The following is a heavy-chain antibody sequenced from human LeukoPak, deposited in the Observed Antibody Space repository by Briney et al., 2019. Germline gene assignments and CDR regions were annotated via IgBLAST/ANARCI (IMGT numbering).Heavy chain of an antibody. D-gene: IGHD3-22*01. CDR1: GFTFDDYA. CDR3: AESSDSSGYYYVPYFDY. V-gene: IGHV3-9*01. J-gene: IGHJ4*02. Sequence: GRSLRLSCAASGFTFDDYAMHWVRQAPGKGLEWVSGISWNSGSIGYADSVKGRFTISRDNAKNSLYLQMNSLRTEDTALYYCAESSDSSGYYYVPYFDYWGQGTLVTVSS. CDR2: ISWNSGSI.